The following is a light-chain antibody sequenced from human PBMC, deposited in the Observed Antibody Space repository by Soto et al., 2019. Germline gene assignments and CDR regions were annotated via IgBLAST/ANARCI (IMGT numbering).Light chain of an antibody. CDR1: QSVSSSY. J-gene: IGKJ3*01. Sequence: EIVLTQSPGTLSLSPGERATLSCRASQSVSSSYLAWYQQKPGQAPRLLIYGASSRATGIPERFSGSGSRTEFTLTISKLEPEDFAVYYCQQYGSSPFTFGPGTKVDIK. V-gene: IGKV3-20*01. CDR3: QQYGSSPFT. CDR2: GAS.